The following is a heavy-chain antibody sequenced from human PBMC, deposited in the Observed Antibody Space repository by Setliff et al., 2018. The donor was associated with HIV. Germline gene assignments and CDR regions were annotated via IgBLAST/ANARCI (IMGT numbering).Heavy chain of an antibody. J-gene: IGHJ4*02. Sequence: PGGSLRLSCAASGFTFSAYAMTWVRQAPGKGLEWVSATTSNGRTTDYAESVRGRFSLSRDNSGNTLYLQMTSLRAEDTATYYCAKAWGSGYPSFESALMFDVWGQGTLVTV. D-gene: IGHD3-16*01. CDR2: TTSNGRTT. CDR3: AKAWGSGYPSFESALMFDV. CDR1: GFTFSAYA. V-gene: IGHV3-23*01.